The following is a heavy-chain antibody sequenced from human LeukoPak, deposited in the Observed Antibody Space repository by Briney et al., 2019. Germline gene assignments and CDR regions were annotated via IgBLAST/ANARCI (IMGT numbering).Heavy chain of an antibody. J-gene: IGHJ4*02. CDR2: ISYDGNTK. CDR1: GFTFSNYA. Sequence: GGSLRLSCAASGFTFSNYAFHWVRQAPGKGLEWLAFISYDGNTKYYADSVKGRFTISRDNSKNTLYLQMNSLRAEDTAVYYCARGKRVYWGQGTLVTVSS. CDR3: ARGKRVY. V-gene: IGHV3-30-3*01.